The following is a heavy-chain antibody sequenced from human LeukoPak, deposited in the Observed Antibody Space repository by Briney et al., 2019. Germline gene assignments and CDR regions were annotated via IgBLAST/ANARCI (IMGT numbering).Heavy chain of an antibody. V-gene: IGHV3-20*04. CDR1: GFTFDDYG. D-gene: IGHD2/OR15-2a*01. CDR3: ASSKGYYYYYYMDV. Sequence: GGSLRLSCAASGFTFDDYGMSWVRQAPGKGLEWVSGINWNGGSTGYADSVKGRFTISRDNAKNSLYLQMNSLRAEDTALYYCASSKGYYYYYYMDVWGKGTTVTFSS. J-gene: IGHJ6*03. CDR2: INWNGGST.